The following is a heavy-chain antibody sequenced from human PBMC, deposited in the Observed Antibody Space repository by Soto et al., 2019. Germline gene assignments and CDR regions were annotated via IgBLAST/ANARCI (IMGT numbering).Heavy chain of an antibody. CDR2: IIPILGIA. J-gene: IGHJ4*02. Sequence: ASVKVSCKASGGTFSSYTISWVRQAPGQGLEWMGRIIPILGIANYAQKFQGRVTMTRDTSTSTVYMELSSLRSEDTAVYYCASEGGTDMQNFAFWVKGTLVPVSP. CDR3: ASEGGTDMQNFAF. CDR1: GGTFSSYT. V-gene: IGHV1-69*02. D-gene: IGHD5-18*01.